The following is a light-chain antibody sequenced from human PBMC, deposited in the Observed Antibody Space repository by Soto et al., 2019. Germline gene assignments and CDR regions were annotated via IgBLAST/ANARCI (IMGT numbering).Light chain of an antibody. J-gene: IGLJ2*01. V-gene: IGLV1-40*01. CDR1: SSNIGAGYD. CDR3: QSYDSSLRDVV. Sequence: QLVLTQPPSVSGAPGQRVTISCTGSSSNIGAGYDVHGYQQLPGTAPKLLIYGNSNRPSGVPDRCSGSKSGTSASLAITGLQAEDEADYYCQSYDSSLRDVVFGGGTKLTVL. CDR2: GNS.